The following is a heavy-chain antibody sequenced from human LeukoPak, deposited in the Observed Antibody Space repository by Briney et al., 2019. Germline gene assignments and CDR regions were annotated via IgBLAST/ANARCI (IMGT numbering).Heavy chain of an antibody. CDR1: GGSISSYY. CDR3: ASSPMVTDAFDI. CDR2: IYYGGST. Sequence: SETLSLTCTVSGGSISSYYWSWIRQPPGKGLEWIGYIYYGGSTNYNPSLKSRVTISVDTSKNQFSLKLSSVTAADTAVYYCASSPMVTDAFDIWGQGTMVTVSS. D-gene: IGHD2-8*01. J-gene: IGHJ3*02. V-gene: IGHV4-59*08.